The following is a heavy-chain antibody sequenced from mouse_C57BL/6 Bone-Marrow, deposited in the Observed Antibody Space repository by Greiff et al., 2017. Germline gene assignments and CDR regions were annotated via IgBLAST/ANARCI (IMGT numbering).Heavy chain of an antibody. J-gene: IGHJ3*01. D-gene: IGHD4-1*01. Sequence: VQLQQSGAELVRPGASVKLSCTASGFNINDDYMHWVKQRPEQGLEWIGWIDPENGDTEYASKFQGKATITADTSSNTAYLQLSSLTSEDTAVXYCTDWEGAYWGQGTLVTVSA. CDR3: TDWEGAY. V-gene: IGHV14-4*01. CDR2: IDPENGDT. CDR1: GFNINDDY.